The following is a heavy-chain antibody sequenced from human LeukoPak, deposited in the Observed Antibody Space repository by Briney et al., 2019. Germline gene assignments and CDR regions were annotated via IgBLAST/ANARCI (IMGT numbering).Heavy chain of an antibody. CDR2: ISYSGST. Sequence: PSETLSLTCAVSGGSISSSNWWSWVRQPPAKGLEWIGEISYSGSTHYSPSLKSRVTISVDKSKNQFSLKLSSVTAADTAVYYCARIGSPVASEFYYYGMDVWGQGTTVTVSS. D-gene: IGHD6-19*01. V-gene: IGHV4-4*02. CDR3: ARIGSPVASEFYYYGMDV. CDR1: GGSISSSNW. J-gene: IGHJ6*02.